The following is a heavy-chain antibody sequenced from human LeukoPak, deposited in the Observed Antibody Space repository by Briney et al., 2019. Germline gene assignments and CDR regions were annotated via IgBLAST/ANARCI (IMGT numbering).Heavy chain of an antibody. CDR3: ARALCSSTSCYSQDY. J-gene: IGHJ4*02. V-gene: IGHV1-69*04. CDR1: GGTFSSYA. Sequence: SVKVSCKASGGTFSSYAISWVRQAPGQGLEWMGRIIPILGIANYAQKFQGRVTITADKSTSTAYMELSSLRSDDTAVYYCARALCSSTSCYSQDYWGQGTLVTVSS. D-gene: IGHD2-2*01. CDR2: IIPILGIA.